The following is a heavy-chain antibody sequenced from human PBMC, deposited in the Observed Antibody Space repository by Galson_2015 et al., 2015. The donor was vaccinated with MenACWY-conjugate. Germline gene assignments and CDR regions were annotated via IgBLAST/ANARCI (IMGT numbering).Heavy chain of an antibody. CDR3: ARDYEDNSENYFGPTRWFDP. D-gene: IGHD1-7*01. J-gene: IGHJ5*02. V-gene: IGHV1-69*04. Sequence: SVKVSCKASGGTFTKYAISWVRQAPGQGLEWMGRIIPILNIVNYAQEFQGRVTITADESTSTASMELSSLRSDDTAVYYCARDYEDNSENYFGPTRWFDPWGQGTLVTVSS. CDR2: IIPILNIV. CDR1: GGTFTKYA.